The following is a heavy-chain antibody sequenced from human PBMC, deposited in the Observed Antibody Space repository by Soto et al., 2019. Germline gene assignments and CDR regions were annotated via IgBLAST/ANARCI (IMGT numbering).Heavy chain of an antibody. D-gene: IGHD2-2*02. J-gene: IGHJ5*02. CDR2: IYYSGST. CDR3: ASLGYCSSTSCYRVGWFDP. V-gene: IGHV4-61*05. Sequence: PSETLSLTCTVSGGSISGSSYYWGWIRQSPGKRLEYIGYIYYSGSTNYNPSLKSRVTISVDTSKNQFSLKLSSVTAADTAVYYCASLGYCSSTSCYRVGWFDPWGQGTLVTVSS. CDR1: GGSISGSSYY.